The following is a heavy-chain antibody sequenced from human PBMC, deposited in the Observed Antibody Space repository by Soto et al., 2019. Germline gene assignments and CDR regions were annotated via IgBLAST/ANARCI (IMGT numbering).Heavy chain of an antibody. J-gene: IGHJ3*02. CDR1: GGTFSSYA. CDR3: ARSNPGITGTRRAFDI. V-gene: IGHV1-69*01. Sequence: QVQLVQSGAEVKKPGSSVKVSCKASGGTFSSYAISWVRQAPGQGLEWMGGVIPIFGTANYAQKFQGRVTITADESTSTAYMELSSLRSEDTAVYYCARSNPGITGTRRAFDIWGQGTMVTVSS. D-gene: IGHD1-7*01. CDR2: VIPIFGTA.